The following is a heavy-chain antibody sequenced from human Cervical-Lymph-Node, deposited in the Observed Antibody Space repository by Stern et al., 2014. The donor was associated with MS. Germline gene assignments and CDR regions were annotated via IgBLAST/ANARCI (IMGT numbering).Heavy chain of an antibody. Sequence: QVQLVQSGGGVVQPGRSLKLSCAASGFEFSSYGIHWVRQATGKGLEWVAVIWYDGSKKFYAEFVKGRFTISRDNSKNTGYLQMNSLGAEDTAVYYCTGVNYDILTGYYSDYWGQGTLVTVSS. D-gene: IGHD3-9*01. J-gene: IGHJ4*02. CDR2: IWYDGSKK. CDR3: TGVNYDILTGYYSDY. V-gene: IGHV3-33*01. CDR1: GFEFSSYG.